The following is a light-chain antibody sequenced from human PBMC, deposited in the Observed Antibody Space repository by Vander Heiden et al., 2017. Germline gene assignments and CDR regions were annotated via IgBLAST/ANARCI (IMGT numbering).Light chain of an antibody. Sequence: QSVLTQPPSVSGAPGQRVTISCTGSSSNIGAGYDVHWYQQLPGTAPKFLIYANSNRPSGVSDRFSGSKSGTSASLDITGLQADDEADYHCQSYDIKLSVVFGGGTKLTVL. CDR3: QSYDIKLSVV. CDR2: ANS. CDR1: SSNIGAGYD. V-gene: IGLV1-40*01. J-gene: IGLJ2*01.